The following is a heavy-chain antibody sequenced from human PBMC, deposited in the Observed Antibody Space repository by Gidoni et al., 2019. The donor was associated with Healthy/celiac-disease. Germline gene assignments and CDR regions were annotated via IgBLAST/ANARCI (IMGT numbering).Heavy chain of an antibody. V-gene: IGHV3-33*01. D-gene: IGHD6-19*01. CDR2: IWYDGSNK. Sequence: QVQLVESGGGVVQPGRSLRLSWAASGFTFSSYGVHWVRQAPGKGLGWVAVIWYDGSNKYYADSVKGRFTISRDNSKNTLYLQMNSLRAEDTAVYYCARDEWQWLTPDWFDPWGQGTLVTVSS. J-gene: IGHJ5*02. CDR3: ARDEWQWLTPDWFDP. CDR1: GFTFSSYG.